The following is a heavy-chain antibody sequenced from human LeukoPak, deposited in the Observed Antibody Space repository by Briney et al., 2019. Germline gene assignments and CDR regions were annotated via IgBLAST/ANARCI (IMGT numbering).Heavy chain of an antibody. CDR2: IKGDGSST. Sequence: GGSLRLSCAASGFTFSSYWMHWVRHTPGKGLVWVSRIKGDGSSTSYADSVKGRFTISRDNAKNTLCLQMNSLRAEDTAVYYCARDGYSFGHDFDYWGQGTLVTVSS. CDR3: ARDGYSFGHDFDY. V-gene: IGHV3-74*01. CDR1: GFTFSSYW. D-gene: IGHD5-18*01. J-gene: IGHJ4*02.